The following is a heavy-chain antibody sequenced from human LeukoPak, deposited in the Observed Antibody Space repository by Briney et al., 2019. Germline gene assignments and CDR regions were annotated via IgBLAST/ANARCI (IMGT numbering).Heavy chain of an antibody. J-gene: IGHJ4*02. Sequence: TGGSLRLSCAASGFTFSSYSMNWVRQAPGKGLEWVSSISSSSSYIYFADSVKGRFTISRDNAKNSLFLQMNSLRAEDTAVYYCARGMVATIYSQIDYWGQGTLVTVSS. CDR3: ARGMVATIYSQIDY. D-gene: IGHD5-24*01. CDR2: ISSSSSYI. CDR1: GFTFSSYS. V-gene: IGHV3-21*01.